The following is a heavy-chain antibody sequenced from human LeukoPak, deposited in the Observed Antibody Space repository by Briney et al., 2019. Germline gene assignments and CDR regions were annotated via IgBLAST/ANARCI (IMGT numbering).Heavy chain of an antibody. D-gene: IGHD3-9*01. CDR1: GGTFSSYA. CDR2: IIPIFGTA. J-gene: IGHJ6*02. CDR3: ARSIGLTGGGVDV. Sequence: PEASVKVSCKASGGTFSSYAISWVRQAPGQGLEWMGGIIPIFGTANYAQKFQGRVTITTDESTSTAYMELSSLRAEDTAVYYCARSIGLTGGGVDVWGQGTTVTVSS. V-gene: IGHV1-69*05.